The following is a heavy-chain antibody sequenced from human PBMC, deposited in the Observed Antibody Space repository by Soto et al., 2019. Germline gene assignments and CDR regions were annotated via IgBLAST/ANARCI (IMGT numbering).Heavy chain of an antibody. CDR3: ARASVVVVDGFDY. Sequence: GGSLRLSCAASGFTFSSFEMNWVRQAPGKGLEWVSYISTSGSTVYYADSVKGRFTISRDNAKNSLYLQMNSLRAEDTAVYYCARASVVVVDGFDYWGQGTLVTVYS. V-gene: IGHV3-48*03. CDR1: GFTFSSFE. J-gene: IGHJ4*02. D-gene: IGHD2-15*01. CDR2: ISTSGSTV.